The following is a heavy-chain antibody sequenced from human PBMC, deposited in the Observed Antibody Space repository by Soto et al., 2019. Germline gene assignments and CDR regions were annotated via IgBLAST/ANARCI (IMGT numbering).Heavy chain of an antibody. V-gene: IGHV4-4*02. CDR1: GDSISSANW. D-gene: IGHD3-10*01. CDR2: IYHTGST. J-gene: IGHJ4*02. Sequence: SETLSLTCAVSGDSISSANWWSWVRQPPGKGLEWIGEIYHTGSTNYNPSLSRRVTISVDKAKNQFSLSVNSVTAADTAIYYCARDRKPGIDYWGQGTLVTVSS. CDR3: ARDRKPGIDY.